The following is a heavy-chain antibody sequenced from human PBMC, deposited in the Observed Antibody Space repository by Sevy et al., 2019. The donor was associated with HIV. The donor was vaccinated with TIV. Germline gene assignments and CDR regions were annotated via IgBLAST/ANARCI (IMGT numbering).Heavy chain of an antibody. CDR1: GYTLTELS. V-gene: IGHV1-24*01. CDR3: ATELYYYDSSGYYRGGYFDY. J-gene: IGHJ4*02. CDR2: FDPGDGET. D-gene: IGHD3-22*01. Sequence: ASVKVSCKVSGYTLTELSMHWVRQAPGKGLEWMGGFDPGDGETIYAQKFQGRVTMTEDTSTDTAYMELSSLRSEDTAVYYCATELYYYDSSGYYRGGYFDYWGQGTLVTVSS.